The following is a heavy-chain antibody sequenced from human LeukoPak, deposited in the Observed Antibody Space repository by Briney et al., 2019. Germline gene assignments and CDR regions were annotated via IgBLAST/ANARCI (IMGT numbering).Heavy chain of an antibody. CDR3: ARDPGSYYDSSGTEY. J-gene: IGHJ4*02. Sequence: ASVKVSCKASGYTFTGYYMHWVRQAPGQRLEWMGWINPNSGGTNYAQKFQGRVTMTRDTSISTAYMELSRLRSDDTAVYYCARDPGSYYDSSGTEYWGQGTLVTVSS. CDR1: GYTFTGYY. CDR2: INPNSGGT. V-gene: IGHV1-2*02. D-gene: IGHD3-22*01.